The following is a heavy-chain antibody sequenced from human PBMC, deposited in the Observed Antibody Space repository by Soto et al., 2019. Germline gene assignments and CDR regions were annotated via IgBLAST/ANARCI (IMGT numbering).Heavy chain of an antibody. D-gene: IGHD2-15*01. V-gene: IGHV3-30-3*01. CDR2: ISYDGSNK. J-gene: IGHJ6*02. CDR1: GFTFGSYA. Sequence: SGGSLRLSCAASGFTFGSYAMHWVRQAPGKGLEWVAVISYDGSNKYYADSVKGRFTISRDNSKNTLYLQMNSLRAEDTAVYYCARVGYCSGGSCYPGHYYYYYGMDVWGQGTTVTVSS. CDR3: ARVGYCSGGSCYPGHYYYYYGMDV.